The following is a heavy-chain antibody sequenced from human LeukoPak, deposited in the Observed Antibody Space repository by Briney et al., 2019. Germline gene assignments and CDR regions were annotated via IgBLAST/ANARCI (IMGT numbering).Heavy chain of an antibody. Sequence: GGSLRLSCAVSGFTFSNYYMSWVRQVPGKGLEWVANIKPDGSDKSYVDSVKGRFTISRDNAENSLYLQLSSLRVDDTAVYYCARGYSYGSTGTYWGQGTLVTVSS. CDR3: ARGYSYGSTGTY. J-gene: IGHJ4*02. CDR2: IKPDGSDK. CDR1: GFTFSNYY. D-gene: IGHD5-18*01. V-gene: IGHV3-7*01.